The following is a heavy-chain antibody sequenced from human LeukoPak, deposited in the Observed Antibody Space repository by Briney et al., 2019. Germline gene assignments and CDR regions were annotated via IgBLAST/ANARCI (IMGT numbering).Heavy chain of an antibody. J-gene: IGHJ4*02. Sequence: PSETLSLTCTVSGGSISSSSYYWGWIRQPPGKGLEWIGSIYYSGSTYYNPSLKSRVTISVDTSKNQFSLKLSSVTAADTAVYYCASGVENWNYVLSLDYWGQGTLVTVSS. CDR1: GGSISSSSYY. V-gene: IGHV4-39*07. CDR2: IYYSGST. CDR3: ASGVENWNYVLSLDY. D-gene: IGHD1-7*01.